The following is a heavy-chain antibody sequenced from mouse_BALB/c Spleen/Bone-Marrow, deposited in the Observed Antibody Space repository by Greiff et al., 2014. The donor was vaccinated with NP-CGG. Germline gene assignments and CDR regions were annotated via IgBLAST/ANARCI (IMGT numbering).Heavy chain of an antibody. J-gene: IGHJ4*01. CDR1: GYTFTSYW. Sequence: LQESGSELVRPGASVKLSCKASGYTFTSYWMHWVKQRPGQGLEWIGNIYPGSGSTNYDEKFKNKATLTVDTSPSTAYMQLSSLTSEDSAVYYCTRSPITTVVAETMDYWGQGTSDTVSS. CDR2: IYPGSGST. V-gene: IGHV1S22*01. CDR3: TRSPITTVVAETMDY. D-gene: IGHD1-1*01.